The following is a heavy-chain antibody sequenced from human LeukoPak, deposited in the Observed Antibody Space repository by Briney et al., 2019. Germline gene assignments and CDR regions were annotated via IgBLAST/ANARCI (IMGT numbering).Heavy chain of an antibody. CDR1: GDSITRSRYS. CDR3: ARTFCDSTSCYRDFQN. CDR2: ISYSGSA. V-gene: IGHV4-39*01. J-gene: IGHJ1*01. D-gene: IGHD2-2*02. Sequence: SETLSLTCNVSGDSITRSRYSWDWIRQPPGMRLEWIGGISYSGSAYYIPSLKSRVTISVDTSNNQFSLKVNSVTAADTAVYFCARTFCDSTSCYRDFQNWGQGTLIIVSS.